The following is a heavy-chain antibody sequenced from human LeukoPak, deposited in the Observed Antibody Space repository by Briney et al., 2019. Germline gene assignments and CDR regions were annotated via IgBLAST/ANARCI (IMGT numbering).Heavy chain of an antibody. CDR1: GGSISSSSYY. CDR2: IYYSGST. V-gene: IGHV4-39*07. J-gene: IGHJ4*02. CDR3: ARGPSIAVAEDY. D-gene: IGHD6-19*01. Sequence: SETLSLTCTVSGGSISSSSYYWGWIRQPPGKGLEWIGSIYYSGSTYYNPSLKSRVTISVDTSKNQFSLKLSSVTAADTAVYYCARGPSIAVAEDYWGQGTLVTVSS.